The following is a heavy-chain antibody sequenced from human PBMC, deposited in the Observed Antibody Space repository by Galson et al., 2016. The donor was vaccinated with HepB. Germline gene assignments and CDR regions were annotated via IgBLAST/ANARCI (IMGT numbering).Heavy chain of an antibody. Sequence: SLRLSCAASGFSFSSYAMTWVRQAPGKGLEWVSSISDSGGNTYYAYSLEGRFTISRDNSKNTLYLQVNSLRADDTAIYYCARDPAAAPYFDYWGQGALVTVSS. CDR3: ARDPAAAPYFDY. J-gene: IGHJ4*02. CDR1: GFSFSSYA. CDR2: ISDSGGNT. V-gene: IGHV3-23*01. D-gene: IGHD6-13*01.